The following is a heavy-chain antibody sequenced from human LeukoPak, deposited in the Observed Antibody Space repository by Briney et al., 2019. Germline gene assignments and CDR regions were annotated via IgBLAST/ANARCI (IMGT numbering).Heavy chain of an antibody. Sequence: TLSLTCTVSGGSISSGGYYWSWIRQHPGKGLGWIGYIYYSGSTYYNPSLKSRVTISVDTSKNQFSLKLSSVTAADTAVYYCARDSSDLTYYYDSSGHPDWYFDLWGRGTLVTVSS. CDR2: IYYSGST. CDR3: ARDSSDLTYYYDSSGHPDWYFDL. CDR1: GGSISSGGYY. J-gene: IGHJ2*01. V-gene: IGHV4-31*03. D-gene: IGHD3-22*01.